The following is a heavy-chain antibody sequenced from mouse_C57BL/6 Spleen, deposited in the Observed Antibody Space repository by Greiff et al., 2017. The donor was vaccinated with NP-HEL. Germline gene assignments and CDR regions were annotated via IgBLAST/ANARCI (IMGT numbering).Heavy chain of an antibody. D-gene: IGHD1-1*01. CDR1: GYTFTSYW. V-gene: IGHV1-64*01. CDR2: IHPNSGST. Sequence: VKLQQPGAELVKPGASVKLSCKASGYTFTSYWMHWVKQRPGQGLEWIGMIHPNSGSTNYNEKFKSKATLTVDKSSSTAYMQLSSLTSEDSAVYYCARSITAQYYYGSNAMDYWGQGTSVTVSS. J-gene: IGHJ4*01. CDR3: ARSITAQYYYGSNAMDY.